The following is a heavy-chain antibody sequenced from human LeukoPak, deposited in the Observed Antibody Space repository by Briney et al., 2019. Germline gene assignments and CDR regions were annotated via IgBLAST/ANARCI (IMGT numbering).Heavy chain of an antibody. D-gene: IGHD3-22*01. V-gene: IGHV3-30*18. CDR1: GFTFSSYG. CDR3: AKDNYYGSSAVIDY. J-gene: IGHJ4*02. CDR2: LSHDGNNE. Sequence: GGSLRLSCAASGFTFSSYGMHWVRQAPGKGLEWVAALSHDGNNEFYADSVKGRFTISRDNSKSTLYLQMNSLRAGDTATFYCAKDNYYGSSAVIDYWGQGALVTVSS.